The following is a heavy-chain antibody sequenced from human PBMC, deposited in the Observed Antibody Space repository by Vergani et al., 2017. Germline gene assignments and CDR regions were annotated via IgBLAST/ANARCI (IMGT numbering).Heavy chain of an antibody. D-gene: IGHD2-2*01. V-gene: IGHV1-46*01. CDR1: GYTFTSYY. CDR3: ATETLTCSSTSCYYAVDI. Sequence: QVQLVQSGAEVKKPGASVKVSCKASGYTFTSYYMHWVRQAPGQGLEWMGIINPSGGSTSYAQKFQGRVTMTEDTSTDTADMELSSLRSEDTAVYYCATETLTCSSTSCYYAVDIWGQGTMVTVSS. J-gene: IGHJ3*02. CDR2: INPSGGST.